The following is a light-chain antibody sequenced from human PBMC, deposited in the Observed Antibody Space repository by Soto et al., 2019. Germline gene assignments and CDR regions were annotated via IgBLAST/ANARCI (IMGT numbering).Light chain of an antibody. CDR3: QQYDAWPYT. V-gene: IGKV3-15*01. Sequence: MTQSPSTLSASVGDRVTITCRASQSVSTNLAWYHQKPGQAPRLLIYRASTRAAGVPARFSGTGSGTEFTLTISSLQPEDFAIYYCQQYDAWPYTFGQGTKLEI. CDR2: RAS. CDR1: QSVSTN. J-gene: IGKJ2*01.